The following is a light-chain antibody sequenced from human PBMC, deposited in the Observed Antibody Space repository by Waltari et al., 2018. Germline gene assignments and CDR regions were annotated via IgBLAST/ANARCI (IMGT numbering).Light chain of an antibody. CDR1: QSVSSY. CDR3: QQRSNWPPGYT. V-gene: IGKV3-11*01. CDR2: DAS. J-gene: IGKJ2*01. Sequence: IVFTTSTATLYSFQGERATLTCRASQSVSSYLAWYQQKPGQAPRLLIYDASNRATGIPAMFSGSGSGTDFTITISSLEPEDFAVYYCQQRSNWPPGYTFGQGTRLEIK.